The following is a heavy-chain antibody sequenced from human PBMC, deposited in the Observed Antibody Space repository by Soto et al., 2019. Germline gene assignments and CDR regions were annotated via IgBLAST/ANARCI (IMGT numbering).Heavy chain of an antibody. Sequence: PGGSLRLSCAASRFTLNMYAMTWVRQAPGEGLAWFSSLSVSADTTYCADSVKGRFTFSRDNSKNTVCLQMKSLRVDDTAVCYCARDDAPAGGYLDSWGQGTLVTVSS. V-gene: IGHV3-23*01. J-gene: IGHJ4*02. CDR2: LSVSADTT. CDR3: ARDDAPAGGYLDS. CDR1: RFTLNMYA. D-gene: IGHD2-15*01.